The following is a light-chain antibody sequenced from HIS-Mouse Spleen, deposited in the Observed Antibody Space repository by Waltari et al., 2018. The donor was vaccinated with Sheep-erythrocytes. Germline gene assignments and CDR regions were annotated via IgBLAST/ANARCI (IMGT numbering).Light chain of an antibody. CDR2: LGS. V-gene: IGKV2-28*01. J-gene: IGKJ4*01. Sequence: DIVMTQSPLSLPVTPGEPASISCRSSQSLLHSNGYTYLDCYLQKPGQSPQLLIYLGSNRASGVPDRFSGSGSGTDFTLKISRVEAEDVWVYYCMQALQTPLTFGGGTKVEIK. CDR3: MQALQTPLT. CDR1: QSLLHSNGYTY.